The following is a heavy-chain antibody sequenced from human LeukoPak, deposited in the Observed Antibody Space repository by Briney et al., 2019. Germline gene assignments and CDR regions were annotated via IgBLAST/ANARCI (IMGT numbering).Heavy chain of an antibody. CDR1: GFTFSSYA. CDR3: ARPQLGMGYSYYMDV. D-gene: IGHD6-13*01. CDR2: ITTSSTYT. J-gene: IGHJ6*03. V-gene: IGHV3-21*01. Sequence: PGGSLRLSCAASGFTFSSYAMSWVRQAPGKGLEWVSSITTSSTYTFYADSVKGRFTISRDNAKNSLYLQMNSLRPEDTAVYYCARPQLGMGYSYYMDVWGKGTSVTVSS.